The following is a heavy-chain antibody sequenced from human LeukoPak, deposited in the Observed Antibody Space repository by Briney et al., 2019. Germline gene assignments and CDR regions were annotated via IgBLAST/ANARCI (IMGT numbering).Heavy chain of an antibody. CDR1: GGSFSGYY. CDR2: INHSGST. J-gene: IGHJ4*02. D-gene: IGHD3-10*01. V-gene: IGHV4-34*01. Sequence: SETLSLTCAVYGGSFSGYYWSWIRQPPGKGLEWIGEINHSGSTNYNPSLKSRVTMSVDTSKNQFSLKLSSVTAADTAVYYCARDRKQVYYDYWGQGTLVTVSS. CDR3: ARDRKQVYYDY.